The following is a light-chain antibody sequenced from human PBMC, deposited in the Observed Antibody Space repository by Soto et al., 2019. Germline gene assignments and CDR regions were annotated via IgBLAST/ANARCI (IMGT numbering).Light chain of an antibody. V-gene: IGKV1-39*01. CDR3: QQSYSTPQYT. J-gene: IGKJ2*01. Sequence: DIQMTQSPSSLSASVGDRVTITCRPSQSMSIYLNWYQQKPGKAPKPLISAASSLQSGVPSRFSVSGSGSDFTLAISSLQPEDFATYYCQQSYSTPQYTFGQGSKLEIK. CDR2: AAS. CDR1: QSMSIY.